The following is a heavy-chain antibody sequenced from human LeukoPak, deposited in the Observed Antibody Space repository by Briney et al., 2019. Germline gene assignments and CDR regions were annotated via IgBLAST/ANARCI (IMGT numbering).Heavy chain of an antibody. D-gene: IGHD3-22*01. Sequence: GGSLRLSCAASGFTFTNYWMSWVRQAPGKGLELVANIKQDRSEKYYVDPVKGRFTISRDNAKNSLYLQMNSLRAEDTAVYYCARAGEDSRGHYQGFDFWGQGTLVTVSS. CDR2: IKQDRSEK. CDR1: GFTFTNYW. J-gene: IGHJ4*02. V-gene: IGHV3-7*01. CDR3: ARAGEDSRGHYQGFDF.